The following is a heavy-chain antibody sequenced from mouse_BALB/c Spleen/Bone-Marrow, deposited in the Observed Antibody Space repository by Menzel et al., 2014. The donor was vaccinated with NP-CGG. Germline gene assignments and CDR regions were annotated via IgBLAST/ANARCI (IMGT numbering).Heavy chain of an antibody. CDR1: GFNIKNNY. D-gene: IGHD2-14*01. V-gene: IGHV14-3*02. Sequence: VQLKQSGAELVKPGASVKLSCTASGFNIKNNYMHWVKQRPEQGLEWIGRIDPANGNTKYDPKFQGKATITADTSSNTAYLQLSSLTSEDTAVYYCASYRYGWYFDVWGAGTTVPVSS. CDR3: ASYRYGWYFDV. CDR2: IDPANGNT. J-gene: IGHJ1*01.